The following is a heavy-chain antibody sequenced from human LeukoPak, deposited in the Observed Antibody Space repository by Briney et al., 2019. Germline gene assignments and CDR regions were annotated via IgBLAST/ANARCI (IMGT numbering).Heavy chain of an antibody. CDR2: INHSGST. Sequence: SETLSLTCAVYGGSFSGYYWSWIRQPPGKGLEWIGEINHSGSTNYNPSLKSRVTISVDTSKNQFSLKLSSVTAADTAVYYCARVWGQGSSGYYPFWGQGTLVTVSS. D-gene: IGHD3-22*01. V-gene: IGHV4-34*01. CDR3: ARVWGQGSSGYYPF. J-gene: IGHJ4*02. CDR1: GGSFSGYY.